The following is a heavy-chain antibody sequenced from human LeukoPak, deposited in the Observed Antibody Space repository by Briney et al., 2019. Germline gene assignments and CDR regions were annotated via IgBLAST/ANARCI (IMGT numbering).Heavy chain of an antibody. V-gene: IGHV1-46*01. Sequence: ASVKVSCKAYTFTSYYMHWVRQAPGQGLEWMGIINPSGGSTSYARKFQGRVTMTRDMSTSTVYMELSSLRSEDTAVYYCAREGQAAAGNWFDPWGQGTLVTVSS. D-gene: IGHD6-25*01. CDR2: INPSGGST. CDR1: TFTSYY. J-gene: IGHJ5*02. CDR3: AREGQAAAGNWFDP.